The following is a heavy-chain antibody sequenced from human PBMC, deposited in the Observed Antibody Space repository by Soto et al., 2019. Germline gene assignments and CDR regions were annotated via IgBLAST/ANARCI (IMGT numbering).Heavy chain of an antibody. J-gene: IGHJ4*02. Sequence: GASVKVCCKASGYTYNSYAMHWVRQEPGQRLEWMGWINAGNGNTKYSQKFQGRVTITRDTSASTAYMELSSLRSEDTAVYYCAQTSLRYSSSFFNYWGQGTLVTVSS. CDR1: GYTYNSYA. D-gene: IGHD6-13*01. CDR2: INAGNGNT. CDR3: AQTSLRYSSSFFNY. V-gene: IGHV1-3*01.